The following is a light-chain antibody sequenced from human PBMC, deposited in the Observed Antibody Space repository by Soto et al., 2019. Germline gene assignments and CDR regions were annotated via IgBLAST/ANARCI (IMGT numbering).Light chain of an antibody. CDR2: DVN. J-gene: IGLJ1*01. CDR1: SSDVGGNH. V-gene: IGLV2-14*01. Sequence: QCALTQPASVSGSPGQSITISCTGTSSDVGGNHVSWYQQHPGKAPRLIIYDVNNRPSGISNRFSGSKSDNTASLTISGLQADDEADYYCSSHTSSSRYVFGTGTKLTVL. CDR3: SSHTSSSRYV.